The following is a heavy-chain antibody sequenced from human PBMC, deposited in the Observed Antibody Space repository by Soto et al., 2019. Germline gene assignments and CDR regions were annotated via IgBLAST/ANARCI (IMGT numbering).Heavy chain of an antibody. D-gene: IGHD2-8*01. CDR1: GFTFSSYA. Sequence: EVQLLESGGGLVQPGGSPRLSCAASGFTFSSYAMSWVRQAPGKGLEWVSAISGSGGSTYYADSVKGRFTISRDNSKNTLYLQMNSLRAEDTAVYYCAKDPSGYCTNGVCYPDWYFDLWGRGTLVTVSS. J-gene: IGHJ2*01. V-gene: IGHV3-23*01. CDR2: ISGSGGST. CDR3: AKDPSGYCTNGVCYPDWYFDL.